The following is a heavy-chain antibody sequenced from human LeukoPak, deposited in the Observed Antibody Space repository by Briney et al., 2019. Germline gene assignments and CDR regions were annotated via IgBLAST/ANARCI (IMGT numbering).Heavy chain of an antibody. CDR3: AKVHSSSWYGMDV. D-gene: IGHD6-13*01. V-gene: IGHV3-23*01. Sequence: PGGSLRLSCAASGFTFSSYAMSWVRQAPGKGLEWVSAISGSGGSTYYADSVKGRFTISRDNFKNMLYLQMNSLRAEDTAVYYCAKVHSSSWYGMDVWGQGTTVTVSS. J-gene: IGHJ6*02. CDR1: GFTFSSYA. CDR2: ISGSGGST.